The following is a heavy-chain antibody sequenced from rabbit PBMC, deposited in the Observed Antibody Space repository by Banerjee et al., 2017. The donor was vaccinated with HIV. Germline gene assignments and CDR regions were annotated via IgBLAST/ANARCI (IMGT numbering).Heavy chain of an antibody. CDR3: ARGYNYDDSGNWDGFDP. CDR2: IYSGSGRT. J-gene: IGHJ2*01. V-gene: IGHV1S47*01. Sequence: QEQLVESGGGLVQPEGSLSLTCKASGFDFSSNAMCWVRQAPGKGLEWIGCIYSGSGRTYYASWAKGRFSISRSTSLNTVTLQMTSLTAADTATYFCARGYNYDDSGNWDGFDPWGPGTLVTVS. CDR1: GFDFSSNA. D-gene: IGHD2-1*01.